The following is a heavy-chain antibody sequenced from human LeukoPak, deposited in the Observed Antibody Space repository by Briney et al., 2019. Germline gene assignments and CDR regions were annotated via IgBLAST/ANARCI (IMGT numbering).Heavy chain of an antibody. CDR2: FSGSGGTT. J-gene: IGHJ5*02. V-gene: IGHV3-23*01. Sequence: PGGSLRLSCAASGFTFSNYAMNWVRQAPGRGLEWVASFSGSGGTTYHADSVKGRFTISRDNSKNTLYLQMNSLRAEDTAVYYCAKVRRAGGDNWFDPWGQGTLVTVSS. CDR3: AKVRRAGGDNWFDP. CDR1: GFTFSNYA. D-gene: IGHD4-17*01.